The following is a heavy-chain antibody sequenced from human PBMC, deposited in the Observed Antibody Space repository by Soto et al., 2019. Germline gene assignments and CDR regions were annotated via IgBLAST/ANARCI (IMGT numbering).Heavy chain of an antibody. Sequence: ASVKVSCKASGYTFTGYYMHWVRQAPGQGLEWMGWINPNSGGTNYAQKFQGRVTMTRDTSISTAYMELSRLRSDDTAVYYCARDRRIVDSVEYYYYGMHVWGQRTTVTVS. V-gene: IGHV1-2*02. CDR1: GYTFTGYY. CDR3: ARDRRIVDSVEYYYYGMHV. CDR2: INPNSGGT. J-gene: IGHJ6*02. D-gene: IGHD2-15*01.